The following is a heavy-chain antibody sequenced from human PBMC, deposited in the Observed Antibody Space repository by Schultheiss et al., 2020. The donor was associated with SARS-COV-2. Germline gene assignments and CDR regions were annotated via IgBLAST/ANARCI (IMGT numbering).Heavy chain of an antibody. CDR3: ARHNSYCSSTSCQNWFDP. CDR2: IYYSGST. Sequence: SETLSLTCTVSGGSISSSSYYWGWIRQPPGKGLEWIGSIYYSGSTYYNPSLKSRVTISVDTSKNQFSLKLSSVTAADTAVYYCARHNSYCSSTSCQNWFDPWGQGTLVTVSS. V-gene: IGHV4-39*01. J-gene: IGHJ5*02. D-gene: IGHD2-2*01. CDR1: GGSISSSSYY.